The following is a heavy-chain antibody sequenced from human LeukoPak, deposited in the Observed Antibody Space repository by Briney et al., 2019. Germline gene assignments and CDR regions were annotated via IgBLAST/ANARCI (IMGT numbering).Heavy chain of an antibody. Sequence: GASVKVSCKASGYTFTGYYMHWVRQAPGQGLEWMGWINPNSGGTNYAQKFQGRVTMTRDMSISTAYMELSRLRSDDTAVYYCARDLFRLQGSGPNYYYYYMDVWGKGTTVTISS. CDR3: ARDLFRLQGSGPNYYYYYMDV. CDR1: GYTFTGYY. V-gene: IGHV1-2*02. J-gene: IGHJ6*03. CDR2: INPNSGGT. D-gene: IGHD3-10*01.